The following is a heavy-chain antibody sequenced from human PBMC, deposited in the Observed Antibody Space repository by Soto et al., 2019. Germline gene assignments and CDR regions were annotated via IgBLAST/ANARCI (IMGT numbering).Heavy chain of an antibody. CDR3: ARRTGSGSSGVYGMDF. V-gene: IGHV3-33*01. J-gene: IGHJ6*02. CDR2: IYYDGNNR. D-gene: IGHD3-22*01. CDR1: GFTFSGYA. Sequence: QVQLVESGGGVVQPGRSLRLSCAASGFTFSGYAMHWVRQAPGKGPDWVAVIYYDGNNRNYADSVKGRFTVSRDNSKNTLYLQMNSLRAEDTAVYYCARRTGSGSSGVYGMDFWGQGTTVTVSS.